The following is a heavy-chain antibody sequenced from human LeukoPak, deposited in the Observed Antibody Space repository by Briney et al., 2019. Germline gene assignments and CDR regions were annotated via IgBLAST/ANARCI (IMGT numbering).Heavy chain of an antibody. V-gene: IGHV3-30*02. CDR2: RRYDGSDE. CDR3: ARDLGLSVGATPFDF. J-gene: IGHJ4*02. CDR1: GFTFSTYG. Sequence: GGSLRLSCAASGFTFSTYGMHWVRQAPGKGLEWVPFRRYDGSDEHYADSVQGRFTISRDNSYNTLYLQMNSLRAEDTALYYCARDLGLSVGATPFDFWGQGTLVTVSS. D-gene: IGHD1-26*01.